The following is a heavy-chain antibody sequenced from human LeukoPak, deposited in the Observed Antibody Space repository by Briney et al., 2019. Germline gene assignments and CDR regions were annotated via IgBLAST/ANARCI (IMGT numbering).Heavy chain of an antibody. D-gene: IGHD4-23*01. CDR3: ARVLGYYYGGNYFDY. CDR1: GGSISSSHSY. CDR2: IYYSGST. Sequence: SETLSLTCTVSGGSISSSHSYWGWIRQPPGKGLEWIGSIYYSGSTYYNPSLKSRVTISVGTSKNQFSLKLNSVTAADTAVYYCARVLGYYYGGNYFDYWGQGTLVTVSS. J-gene: IGHJ4*02. V-gene: IGHV4-39*07.